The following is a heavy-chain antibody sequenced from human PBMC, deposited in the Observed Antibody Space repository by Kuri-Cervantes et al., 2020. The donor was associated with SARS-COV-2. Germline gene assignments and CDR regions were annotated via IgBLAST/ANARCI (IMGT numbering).Heavy chain of an antibody. CDR3: AKKARRGRSDWYFDL. V-gene: IGHV3-21*01. Sequence: GESLKISCAASGFTFSSYSMNWVRQAPGKGLEWVSSISSSSSYIYYADSVKGRFTISRDLSKNTLYLQMNSLRVEDTAVYYCAKKARRGRSDWYFDLWGRGTLVTVSS. J-gene: IGHJ2*01. CDR1: GFTFSSYS. D-gene: IGHD1-26*01. CDR2: ISSSSSYI.